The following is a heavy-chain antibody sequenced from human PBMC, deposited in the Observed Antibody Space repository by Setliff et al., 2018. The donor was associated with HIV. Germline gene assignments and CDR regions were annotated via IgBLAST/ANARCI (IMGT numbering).Heavy chain of an antibody. J-gene: IGHJ3*02. V-gene: IGHV4-39*07. Sequence: PSETLSLTCTVSGGSISNNDYYWGWIRQPPGKGLEWIGSIYYSGSTHYNPILKSRISITVDTSKNQFSLKVGSMTAADTSVYYCARVYYFGSGSYLELSDAFDIWGQGTMVTVSS. CDR3: ARVYYFGSGSYLELSDAFDI. CDR1: GGSISNNDYY. CDR2: IYYSGST. D-gene: IGHD3-10*01.